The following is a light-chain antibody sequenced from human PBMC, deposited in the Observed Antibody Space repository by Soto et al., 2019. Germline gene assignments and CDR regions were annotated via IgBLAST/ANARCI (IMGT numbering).Light chain of an antibody. Sequence: EIVMTQSPATLSVSPGERATLSCRASQSVYNNLAWYQQKPGQAPTLLMSGASNRASGVPVRFSGSGSGTDFTLTITRLEPEDFALYYCQQYGGSPITFGLGTRLEI. CDR1: QSVYNN. CDR3: QQYGGSPIT. V-gene: IGKV3-20*01. CDR2: GAS. J-gene: IGKJ5*01.